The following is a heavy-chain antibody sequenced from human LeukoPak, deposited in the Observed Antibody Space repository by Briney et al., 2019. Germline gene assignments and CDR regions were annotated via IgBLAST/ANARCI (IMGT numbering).Heavy chain of an antibody. Sequence: KPSETLSLTCTVSGGSISGYYWSWIRQPPGKGLEWIGYIYYSGSTNYNPSLKSRVTISVDTSKNQFSLKLSSVTAADTAVYYCARRLNYYDSSGSKGYAFDIWGQGTMVTVSS. V-gene: IGHV4-59*08. CDR3: ARRLNYYDSSGSKGYAFDI. CDR1: GGSISGYY. CDR2: IYYSGST. D-gene: IGHD3-22*01. J-gene: IGHJ3*02.